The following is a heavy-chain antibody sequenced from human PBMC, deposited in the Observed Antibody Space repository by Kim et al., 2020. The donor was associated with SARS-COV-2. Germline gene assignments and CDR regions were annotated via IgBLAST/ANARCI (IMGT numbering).Heavy chain of an antibody. CDR2: STI. J-gene: IGHJ5*02. CDR3: ASLSSSWYYP. D-gene: IGHD6-13*01. Sequence: STIYYADSVKGRFTISRDNAMNSLYLQMNSLRAEDTAVYYCASLSSSWYYPWGQGTLVTVSS. V-gene: IGHV3-48*03.